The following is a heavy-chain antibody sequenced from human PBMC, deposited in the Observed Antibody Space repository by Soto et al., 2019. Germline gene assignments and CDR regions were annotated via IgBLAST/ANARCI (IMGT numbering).Heavy chain of an antibody. Sequence: ASVKVSCKASGGTFSSYTISWVRQAPGQGLEWMGRIIPILGIANYAQKFQGRVTITADKSTSTAYMELSSLRSEDTAVYYCASLWGVDTAMVYYYYYYMDVWGKGTTVTVSS. D-gene: IGHD5-18*01. J-gene: IGHJ6*03. CDR3: ASLWGVDTAMVYYYYYYMDV. CDR1: GGTFSSYT. V-gene: IGHV1-69*02. CDR2: IIPILGIA.